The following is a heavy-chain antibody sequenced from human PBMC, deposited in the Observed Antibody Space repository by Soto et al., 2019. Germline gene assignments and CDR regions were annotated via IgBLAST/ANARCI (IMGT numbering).Heavy chain of an antibody. CDR1: GFTFSSYS. D-gene: IGHD2-15*01. CDR3: ASTYEGCCSGGSCYPLDDAFDI. J-gene: IGHJ3*02. Sequence: GGSLRLSCAASGFTFSSYSMNWVRQAPGKGLEWVSSISSSSSYIYYADSVKGRFTISRDNAKNSLYLQMNSLRAEDTAVYYCASTYEGCCSGGSCYPLDDAFDIWGQGTMVTVSS. V-gene: IGHV3-21*01. CDR2: ISSSSSYI.